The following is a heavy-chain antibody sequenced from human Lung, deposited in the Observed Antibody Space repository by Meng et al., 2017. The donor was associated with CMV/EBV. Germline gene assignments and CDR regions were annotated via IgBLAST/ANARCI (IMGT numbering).Heavy chain of an antibody. CDR2: IYWNADK. D-gene: IGHD3-10*01. V-gene: IGHV2-5*01. CDR1: GFSLRTSGVG. J-gene: IGHJ5*02. CDR3: ARSVRGVIISGEDWFDP. Sequence: SGXXLVXPTQTLTLTCTFSGFSLRTSGVGVGWIRQPPGNALEWLALIYWNADKRYSPSLKSRLTITKDTSKNQVVLTMTNMDPVDTATYYCARSVRGVIISGEDWFDPWXQGKXVTGAS.